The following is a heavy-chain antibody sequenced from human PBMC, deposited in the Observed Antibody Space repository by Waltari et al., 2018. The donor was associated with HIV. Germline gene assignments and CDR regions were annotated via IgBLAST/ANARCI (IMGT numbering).Heavy chain of an antibody. J-gene: IGHJ5*02. Sequence: QVQLVESGGGVVQPGRSLRLSCETSGFTFKSYGMHWVRQAPGKGLDWLAGIWYDGTEKHYVESVKGRFVISRDNSKNTLYLQMNSLRPEDTAMYYCAKDANTFHEFGPNWLDPWGQGTLVIVSS. CDR1: GFTFKSYG. CDR3: AKDANTFHEFGPNWLDP. V-gene: IGHV3-33*06. D-gene: IGHD3-10*01. CDR2: IWYDGTEK.